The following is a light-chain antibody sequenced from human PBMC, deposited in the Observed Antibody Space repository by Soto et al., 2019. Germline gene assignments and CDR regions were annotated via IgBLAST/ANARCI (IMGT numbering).Light chain of an antibody. CDR3: CSHAGRGTVL. CDR1: SSDVGGYNY. V-gene: IGLV2-14*01. CDR2: EVR. Sequence: QSALTQPASVSGSPGQSITISCTGASSDVGGYNYVSWYQQHPGKAPTLMIYEVRNRPSGVSNRFSASKSGNTASLTISGLQAEDEATYFCCSHAGRGTVLFGGGTKLTVL. J-gene: IGLJ2*01.